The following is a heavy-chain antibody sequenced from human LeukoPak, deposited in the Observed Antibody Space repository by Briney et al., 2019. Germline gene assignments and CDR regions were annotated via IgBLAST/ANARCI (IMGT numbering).Heavy chain of an antibody. Sequence: GGSLRLSCAASGFTFSSYWMSWVRQAPGKGLEWVANIKQDGSEKYYEDSVKGRFTISRDNAKNSLYLQMNSLRAEDTAAYYCARDKSVYYDTSGSRFDYWGQGILVTVSS. CDR3: ARDKSVYYDTSGSRFDY. D-gene: IGHD3-22*01. V-gene: IGHV3-7*01. J-gene: IGHJ4*02. CDR1: GFTFSSYW. CDR2: IKQDGSEK.